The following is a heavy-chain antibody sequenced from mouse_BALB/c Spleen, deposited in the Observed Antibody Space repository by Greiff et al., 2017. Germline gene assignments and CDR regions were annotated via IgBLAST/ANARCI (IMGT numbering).Heavy chain of an antibody. Sequence: EVQLVESGGGLVKPGGSLKLSCAASGFAFSSYDMSWVRQTPEKRLEWVAYISSGGGSTYYPDTVKGRFTISRDNPKNTLFLQMTSLRSEDTAMYYCARFTYDYEGYWYFDVWGAGTTVTVSS. CDR3: ARFTYDYEGYWYFDV. CDR2: ISSGGGST. V-gene: IGHV5-12-1*01. D-gene: IGHD2-4*01. J-gene: IGHJ1*01. CDR1: GFAFSSYD.